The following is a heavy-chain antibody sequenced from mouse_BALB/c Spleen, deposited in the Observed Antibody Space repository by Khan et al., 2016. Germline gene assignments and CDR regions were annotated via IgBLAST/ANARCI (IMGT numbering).Heavy chain of an antibody. V-gene: IGHV1-54*01. Sequence: QVQLKQSGAELVRPGTSVKVSCKASGYAFTNYLIEWVKQRPGQGLEWIGVINPGSGGTNYNEKFKGKATLTADKSSSTAYMQLSSLTSDDSAVYFCARWGLYAMDYWGQGTSVTVSS. CDR3: ARWGLYAMDY. D-gene: IGHD3-1*01. CDR2: INPGSGGT. J-gene: IGHJ4*01. CDR1: GYAFTNYL.